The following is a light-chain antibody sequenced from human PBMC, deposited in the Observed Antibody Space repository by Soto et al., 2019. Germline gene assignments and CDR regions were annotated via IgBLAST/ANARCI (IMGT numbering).Light chain of an antibody. J-gene: IGKJ4*01. CDR3: QQYNTWPRS. Sequence: EIVMTQSPGTLSVSPGERVTLSCRASQSVRSNLAWYQQKPGQAPRLLIYGASTRVTGIPARFSGSASGTEFTLTIGSLQSEDFEVYYCQQYNTWPRSFGGGNKVEI. CDR1: QSVRSN. CDR2: GAS. V-gene: IGKV3-15*01.